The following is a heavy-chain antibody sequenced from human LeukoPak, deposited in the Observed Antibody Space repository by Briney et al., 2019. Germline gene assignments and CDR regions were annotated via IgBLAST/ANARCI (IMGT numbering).Heavy chain of an antibody. CDR2: ISGYSGNT. CDR1: GYTFTGYY. J-gene: IGHJ5*02. Sequence: GASVKVSCKASGYTFTGYYMHWVRQAPGQGLEWIGWISGYSGNTEYAQKVQGRVTMTTDTSRSTAYLELRSLRSDDTAVYYCARAPSPDPWGQGTLVTVSS. V-gene: IGHV1-18*04. CDR3: ARAPSPDP.